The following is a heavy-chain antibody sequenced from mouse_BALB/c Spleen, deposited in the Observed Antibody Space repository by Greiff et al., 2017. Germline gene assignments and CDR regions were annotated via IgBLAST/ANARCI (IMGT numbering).Heavy chain of an antibody. Sequence: VQLKESGGGLVKPGGSLKLSCAASGFTFSSYAMSWVRQSPEKRLEWVAEISSGGSYTYYPDTVTGRFTISRDNAKNTLYLEMSSLRSEDTAMYYCAREPFAYWGQGTLVTVSA. CDR1: GFTFSSYA. V-gene: IGHV5-9-4*01. CDR3: AREPFAY. J-gene: IGHJ3*01. CDR2: ISSGGSYT.